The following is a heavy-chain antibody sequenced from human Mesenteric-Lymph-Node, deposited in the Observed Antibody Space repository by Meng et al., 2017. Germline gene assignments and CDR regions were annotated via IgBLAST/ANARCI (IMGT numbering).Heavy chain of an antibody. CDR2: INHSGST. Sequence: QVQLQQWGAGLLKPSETLSLTCAVYGGSFSGDYWSWIRQPPGKGLEWIGEINHSGSTNYNPSLKSRVTISVDTSKNQFSLKLSSVTAADTAVYYCARTIGGADIVVVPAAYYFDYWGQGTLVTVSS. CDR3: ARTIGGADIVVVPAAYYFDY. D-gene: IGHD2-2*01. J-gene: IGHJ4*02. V-gene: IGHV4-34*01. CDR1: GGSFSGDY.